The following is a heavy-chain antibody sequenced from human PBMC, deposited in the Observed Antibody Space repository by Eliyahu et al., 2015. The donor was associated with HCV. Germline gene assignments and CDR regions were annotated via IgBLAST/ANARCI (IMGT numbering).Heavy chain of an antibody. V-gene: IGHV4-34*01. J-gene: IGHJ6*02. CDR2: INHSGST. CDR1: GGSFSGYY. CDR3: ASRSGWYLLDGMDV. Sequence: QVQLQQWGAGLLKPSETLSLTCAVYGGSFSGYYWSWIRQPPGKGLEWIGEINHSGSTNYNPSLKSRVTISVDTSKNQFSLKLSSVTAADTAVYYCASRSGWYLLDGMDVWGQGTTVTVSS. D-gene: IGHD6-19*01.